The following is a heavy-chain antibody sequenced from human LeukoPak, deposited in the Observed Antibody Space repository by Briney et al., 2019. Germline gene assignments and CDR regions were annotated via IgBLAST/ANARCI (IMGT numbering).Heavy chain of an antibody. CDR1: GGSINSYY. J-gene: IGHJ6*03. V-gene: IGHV4-59*01. D-gene: IGHD6-13*01. Sequence: SETLSLTCTVSGGSINSYYWNWIRQPPGKGLEWIGYIYYSGGTNYNPSLKSRVTIAVDTSKNQFSLKLSSVTAADPAVYYCARRAAAVGTYYMDVWGKGTTVTASS. CDR2: IYYSGGT. CDR3: ARRAAAVGTYYMDV.